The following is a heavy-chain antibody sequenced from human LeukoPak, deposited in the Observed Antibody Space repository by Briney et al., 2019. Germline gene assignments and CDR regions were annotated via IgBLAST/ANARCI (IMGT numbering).Heavy chain of an antibody. D-gene: IGHD6-13*01. J-gene: IGHJ4*02. CDR3: ARVAGPKARQLEYYFDY. V-gene: IGHV1-18*01. Sequence: ASVKVSCKASGYTFTSYGISWVRQAPGQGLEWMGWISAYNGNTNYAQKLQGRVTMTTDTSTSTAYMELRSLRSEDTAVYYCARVAGPKARQLEYYFDYWGQGTLVTVSS. CDR2: ISAYNGNT. CDR1: GYTFTSYG.